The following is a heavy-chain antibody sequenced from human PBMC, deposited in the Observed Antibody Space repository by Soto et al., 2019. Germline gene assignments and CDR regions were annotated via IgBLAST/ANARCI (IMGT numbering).Heavy chain of an antibody. D-gene: IGHD5-18*01. V-gene: IGHV1-18*01. Sequence: QVQLVQSGPEVKKPGASVKVSCKASGYTFTSYGISWVRQATGHGLEWMGWISAYSGKTNYTEKVQGRVTMTTDRSTSTAYMELRSLRSDDTAVYYCARGERRSGYSYGHFDNWGQGTLVTVSS. CDR3: ARGERRSGYSYGHFDN. CDR2: ISAYSGKT. J-gene: IGHJ4*02. CDR1: GYTFTSYG.